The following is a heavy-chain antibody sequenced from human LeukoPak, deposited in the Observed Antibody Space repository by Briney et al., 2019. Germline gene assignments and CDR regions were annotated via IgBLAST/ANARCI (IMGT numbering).Heavy chain of an antibody. J-gene: IGHJ6*03. V-gene: IGHV1-8*03. D-gene: IGHD4-11*01. CDR2: ISAYNGNT. Sequence: ASVKVSCKASGYTFTGYYMHWVRQAPGQGLEWMGWISAYNGNTNYAQKFQGRVTITRNTSISTAYMELSSLRSEDTAVYYCARGPTVTTSYYYYYMDVWGKGTTVTVSS. CDR1: GYTFTGYY. CDR3: ARGPTVTTSYYYYYMDV.